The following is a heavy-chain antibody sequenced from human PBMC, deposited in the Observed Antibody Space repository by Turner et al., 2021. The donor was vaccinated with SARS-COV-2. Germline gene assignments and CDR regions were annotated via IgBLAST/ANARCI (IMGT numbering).Heavy chain of an antibody. J-gene: IGHJ4*02. CDR1: GGSISSYY. D-gene: IGHD6-19*01. CDR3: GRVSSPVAGIDY. Sequence: QVQLQESGPGLVKPSETLSLPRTVSGGSISSYYWSWIRQPPGKGLEWIGYIYYSGSTKYNPSLKSRVTISGDTSKNQFSLKLSSVTAADTAVYYCGRVSSPVAGIDYWGQGTLVTVSS. CDR2: IYYSGST. V-gene: IGHV4-59*01.